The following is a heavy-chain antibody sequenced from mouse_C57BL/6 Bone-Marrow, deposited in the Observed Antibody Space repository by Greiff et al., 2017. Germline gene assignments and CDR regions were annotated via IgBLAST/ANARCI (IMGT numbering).Heavy chain of an antibody. D-gene: IGHD1-1*01. CDR3: AAYYYGSSRSWGNY. CDR2: INPYNGGT. CDR1: GYTFTDYY. J-gene: IGHJ2*01. V-gene: IGHV1-19*01. Sequence: VQLQQSGPVLVKPGASVKMSCKASGYTFTDYYMNWVKQSHGKSLEWIGVINPYNGGTSYNQKFKGKATLTVDKSSSTAYMELNSLTSEDSAVYYCAAYYYGSSRSWGNYWGQGTTLTVSS.